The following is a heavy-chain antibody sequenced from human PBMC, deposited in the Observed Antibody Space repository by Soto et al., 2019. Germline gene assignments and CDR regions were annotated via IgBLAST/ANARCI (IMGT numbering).Heavy chain of an antibody. CDR2: ISTDGSNK. CDR3: AKDSDAQWELLD. J-gene: IGHJ4*02. Sequence: QVQLVESGGGVVQPGRSLRLSCAASGFTFSNFGLHWVRQAPGKGLEWVALISTDGSNKDYTDSVKGRFTISRDNSENKLYLQMNSLRTEDTGMYYCAKDSDAQWELLDWGQGTLVTVSS. CDR1: GFTFSNFG. V-gene: IGHV3-30*18. D-gene: IGHD1-26*01.